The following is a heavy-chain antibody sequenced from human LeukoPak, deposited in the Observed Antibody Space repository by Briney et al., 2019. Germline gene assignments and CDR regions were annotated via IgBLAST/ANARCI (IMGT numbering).Heavy chain of an antibody. J-gene: IGHJ2*01. CDR3: ARGPLTEPHPPQAWYFDL. D-gene: IGHD7-27*01. CDR2: IYHSGST. V-gene: IGHV4-30-2*01. CDR1: GGSISSGGYY. Sequence: SETLSLTCTVSGGSISSGGYYWSWIRQPPGKGLEWIGYIYHSGSTYYNPSLKSRVTISVDRSKNQFSLKLSSVTAADTAVYYCARGPLTEPHPPQAWYFDLWGRGTLVTVSS.